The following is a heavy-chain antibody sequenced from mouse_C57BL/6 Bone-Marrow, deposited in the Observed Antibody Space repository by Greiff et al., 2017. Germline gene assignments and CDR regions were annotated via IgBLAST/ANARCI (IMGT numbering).Heavy chain of an antibody. V-gene: IGHV5-17*01. CDR2: ISSGSSTI. Sequence: VQLKESGGGLVKPGGSLKLSCAASGFTFSDYGMHWVRQAPEKGLEWVAYISSGSSTIYYADTVKGRFTISRDNAKNTLFLQMTSLRSEDTAMYYCARRNYYSNSYYAMDYWDQGTSVTVSS. CDR1: GFTFSDYG. D-gene: IGHD2-5*01. CDR3: ARRNYYSNSYYAMDY. J-gene: IGHJ4*01.